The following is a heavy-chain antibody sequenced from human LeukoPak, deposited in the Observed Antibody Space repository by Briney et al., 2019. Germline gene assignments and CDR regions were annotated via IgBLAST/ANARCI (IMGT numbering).Heavy chain of an antibody. V-gene: IGHV3-23*01. CDR1: GFTFSSYA. CDR3: AKDDIVVVPAAPTSGICDY. CDR2: ISGSGGST. J-gene: IGHJ4*02. D-gene: IGHD2-2*01. Sequence: GGSLRLSCAASGFTFSSYAMSWVRLAPGKGLEWVSTISGSGGSTYYADSVKGRFTISRDNSKNTLYLQMNSLRAEDTAVYYCAKDDIVVVPAAPTSGICDYWGQGTLVTVSS.